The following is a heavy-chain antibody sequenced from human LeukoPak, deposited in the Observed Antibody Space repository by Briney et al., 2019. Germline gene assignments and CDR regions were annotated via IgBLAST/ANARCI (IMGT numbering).Heavy chain of an antibody. CDR1: GYTFTGFY. Sequence: ASVKVSCKTSGYTFTGFYMHWVRQAPGQRLEWMGWINPTSGGTNSAQKFQGRVTMTRDTSISTAYMELGRLRSDDTAVYYCARVYYYYDSSGILTLYFDYWGQGTLVTVPS. J-gene: IGHJ4*02. CDR2: INPTSGGT. V-gene: IGHV1-2*02. D-gene: IGHD3-22*01. CDR3: ARVYYYYDSSGILTLYFDY.